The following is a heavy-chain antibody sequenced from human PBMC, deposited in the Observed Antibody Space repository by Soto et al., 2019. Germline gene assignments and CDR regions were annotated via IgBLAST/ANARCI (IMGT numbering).Heavy chain of an antibody. J-gene: IGHJ3*02. CDR1: GFTFSSYW. CDR2: INIGGSST. D-gene: IGHD3-3*01. V-gene: IGHV3-74*01. CDR3: ARFRVPI. Sequence: EVQLVESGGGLVQPGGSLSLSCAASGFTFSSYWLHWVRQAPGEGLVWVSRINIGGSSTSYADSVKGRFTISRDNAKNTLYLHMNSLRTEDTAIYDCARFRVPIWGQGTGVTGST.